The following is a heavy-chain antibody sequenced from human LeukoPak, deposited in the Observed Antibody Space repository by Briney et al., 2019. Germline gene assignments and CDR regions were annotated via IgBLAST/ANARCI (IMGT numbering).Heavy chain of an antibody. V-gene: IGHV3-48*04. J-gene: IGHJ6*03. CDR3: ARVGWDYYYMDV. CDR2: ISSSSSTI. Sequence: PGCTLTLSCAASGFTFSSYSMNWLRQAPGKGREGASYISSSSSTIYYADPVKARFTISRDNAKNSLYLQMNSLRAEDTAVYYCARVGWDYYYMDVWGKGTTVTVSS. D-gene: IGHD1-26*01. CDR1: GFTFSSYS.